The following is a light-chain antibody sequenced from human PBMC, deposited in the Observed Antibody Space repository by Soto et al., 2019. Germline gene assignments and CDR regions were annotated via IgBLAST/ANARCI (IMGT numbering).Light chain of an antibody. CDR3: QQGYDTPIT. V-gene: IGKV1-39*01. CDR2: AAS. J-gene: IGKJ5*01. CDR1: QYVDRY. Sequence: DIQMTQSPSSLSASVGDSGTITCRTSQYVDRYLSWYQQKPGQAPKFLIYAASSLQSGVPSRFSGRGYGTDFTLTITSLQPEDFATYFCQQGYDTPITFGQGTRLEIK.